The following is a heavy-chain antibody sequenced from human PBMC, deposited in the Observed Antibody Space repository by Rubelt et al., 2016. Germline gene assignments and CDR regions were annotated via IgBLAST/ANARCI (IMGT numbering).Heavy chain of an antibody. CDR1: GGSISSGNY. D-gene: IGHD6-13*01. CDR2: IYYSGST. Sequence: LQLQESGPGLVKPSETLSLTCTVSGGSISSGNYWGWIRQPPGKGLEWIGSIYYSGSTYYNPSLKSRVTISVDTSKNPVSRKLSSVTAADTAVYYCARRGIAAGETYYYYYMDVWGKGTTVTVSS. J-gene: IGHJ6*03. CDR3: ARRGIAAGETYYYYYMDV. V-gene: IGHV4-39*01.